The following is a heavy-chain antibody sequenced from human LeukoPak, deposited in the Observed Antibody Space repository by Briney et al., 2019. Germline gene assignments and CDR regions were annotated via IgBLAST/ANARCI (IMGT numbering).Heavy chain of an antibody. Sequence: GGSLRLSCAASGFTFSSYGMHWVRQAPGKGLEWVAYIRYDGTIKYHADSVKGRFTISRDNFKNTLFLQMDSLGAEDTAVYYRARDLVELGEQQLDATDYGMDVWGQGTTVTVSS. V-gene: IGHV3-30*02. CDR3: ARDLVELGEQQLDATDYGMDV. D-gene: IGHD6-13*01. CDR2: IRYDGTIK. J-gene: IGHJ6*02. CDR1: GFTFSSYG.